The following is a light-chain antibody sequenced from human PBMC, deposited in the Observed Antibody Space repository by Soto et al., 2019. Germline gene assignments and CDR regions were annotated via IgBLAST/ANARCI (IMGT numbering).Light chain of an antibody. J-gene: IGLJ2*01. CDR1: RSNIGARYD. V-gene: IGLV1-40*01. CDR2: NNN. Sequence: QSVLTQPPSVSGAPGQRVSISCTGSRSNIGARYDVHWYQQLPGTAPKLLIFNNNNRPSGVPDRFSGSKSGTSVSLAITGLQAEDEGDYYCQSYDRSLTVVFGGGTKLTVL. CDR3: QSYDRSLTVV.